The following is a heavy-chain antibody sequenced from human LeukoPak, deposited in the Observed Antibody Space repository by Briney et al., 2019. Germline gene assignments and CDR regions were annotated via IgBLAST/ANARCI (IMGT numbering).Heavy chain of an antibody. D-gene: IGHD3-22*01. V-gene: IGHV1-2*06. CDR1: GDTFTGYY. CDR2: INPNSGGT. CDR3: ARGRYDSSGYYHYTFDY. J-gene: IGHJ4*02. Sequence: ASVKVSCKASGDTFTGYYMHWVRQAPGQGLEWMGRINPNSGGTNYAQKFQGRVTMTRDTSISTAYMELSRLRSDDTAVYYCARGRYDSSGYYHYTFDYWGQGTLVTVSS.